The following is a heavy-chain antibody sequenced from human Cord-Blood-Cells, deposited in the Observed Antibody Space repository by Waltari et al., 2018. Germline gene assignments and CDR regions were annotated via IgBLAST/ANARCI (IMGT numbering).Heavy chain of an antibody. CDR1: GFTVSSNY. J-gene: IGHJ4*02. V-gene: IGHV3-53*01. Sequence: EVQLVESGGGLIQPGGSLRLSCAASGFTVSSNYMSWVRPAPGKGLEGGSVIYSGGSKYTADSVKGRLTNSRDNSKNTLYLQMNSLRAEDTAVYYCARERRYYYDSSGYYYWGQGTLVTVSS. D-gene: IGHD3-22*01. CDR2: IYSGGSK. CDR3: ARERRYYYDSSGYYY.